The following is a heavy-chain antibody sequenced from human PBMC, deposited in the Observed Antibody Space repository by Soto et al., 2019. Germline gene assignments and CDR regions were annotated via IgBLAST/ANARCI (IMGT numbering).Heavy chain of an antibody. V-gene: IGHV1-69*13. CDR2: IIPIFGTA. CDR1: GGTFSSYA. CDR3: ARDQEVVADTPACWFDP. D-gene: IGHD2-15*01. J-gene: IGHJ5*02. Sequence: GASVKVSCKASGGTFSSYAISWVRQAPGQGLEWMGGIIPIFGTANYAQKFQGRVTITADESTSTAYMELSSLRSEDTAVYYCARDQEVVADTPACWFDPWGQGTLVTVSS.